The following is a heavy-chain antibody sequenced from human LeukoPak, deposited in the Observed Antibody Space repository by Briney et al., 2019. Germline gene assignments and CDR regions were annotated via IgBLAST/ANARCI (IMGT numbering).Heavy chain of an antibody. Sequence: SETLSLTCTVSGGSISSYYWSWIRQPPGKGLEWIGYIYYSGSTSYNPSLKSRVAISVDTSKNQFSLKLSSVTAADTAVYYCARVGREGTFDYWGQGTLVTVSS. CDR2: IYYSGST. D-gene: IGHD1-26*01. J-gene: IGHJ4*02. V-gene: IGHV4-59*01. CDR1: GGSISSYY. CDR3: ARVGREGTFDY.